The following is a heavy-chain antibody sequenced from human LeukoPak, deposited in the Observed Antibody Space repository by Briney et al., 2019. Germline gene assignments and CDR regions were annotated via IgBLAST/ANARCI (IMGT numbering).Heavy chain of an antibody. V-gene: IGHV4-59*01. J-gene: IGHJ6*03. CDR2: IYYSGST. Sequence: PSETLSLTCTVSGGSISSYYWSWIRQPPGKGLEWIGYIYYSGSTNYNPSLKSRVTISVDTSKKQFSLKLGSVTAADTAVYYCARGVKFDYYYYMDVWGKGTTVTVSS. D-gene: IGHD3-22*01. CDR1: GGSISSYY. CDR3: ARGVKFDYYYYMDV.